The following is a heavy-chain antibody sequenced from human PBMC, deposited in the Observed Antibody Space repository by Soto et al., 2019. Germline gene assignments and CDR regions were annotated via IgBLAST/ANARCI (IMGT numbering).Heavy chain of an antibody. CDR3: SRGWLQLDY. D-gene: IGHD3-22*01. V-gene: IGHV4-39*01. J-gene: IGHJ4*02. CDR1: GDSISNTDYY. Sequence: SETLSLTCTVSGDSISNTDYYWGWIRQPPGKGLEWIGSIYYSGSTHYNPSLKSRVTLSVDTSKNQFSLNLSSVTAADTAVYYCSRGWLQLDYWGQGTLVTVSS. CDR2: IYYSGST.